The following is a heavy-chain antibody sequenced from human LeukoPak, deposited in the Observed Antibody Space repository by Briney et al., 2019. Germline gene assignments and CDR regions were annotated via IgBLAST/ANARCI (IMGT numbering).Heavy chain of an antibody. CDR2: IYYSGST. V-gene: IGHV4-59*01. CDR3: ASGYGDYWGDAFDI. D-gene: IGHD4-17*01. Sequence: SETLSLTCTVSGGSISSYYWSWIRQPPGKGLEWIGYIYYSGSTNYNPSLKSRVTISVDTSKNQFSLKLSSVTAADTAVYYCASGYGDYWGDAFDIWGHGTMVTVSS. J-gene: IGHJ3*02. CDR1: GGSISSYY.